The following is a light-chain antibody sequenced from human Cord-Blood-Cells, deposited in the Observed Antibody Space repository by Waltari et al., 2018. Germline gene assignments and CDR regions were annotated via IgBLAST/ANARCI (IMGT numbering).Light chain of an antibody. CDR3: QQRSNWLT. CDR2: DAS. CDR1: QSVSSY. Sequence: EIVLTQSPATPSLSPGERATLSCRASQSVSSYIAWYQQIPRQAPRLLSYDASNRATGIPARFSGSWSGTDFTLTISSLEPEDFAVYYCQQRSNWLTFGGGTKVEIK. J-gene: IGKJ4*01. V-gene: IGKV3-11*01.